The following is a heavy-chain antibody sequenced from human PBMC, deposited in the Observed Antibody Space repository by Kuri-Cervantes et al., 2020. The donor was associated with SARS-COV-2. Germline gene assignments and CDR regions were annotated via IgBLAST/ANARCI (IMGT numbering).Heavy chain of an antibody. D-gene: IGHD3-22*01. CDR3: ARDLNYFDTSGQVGY. V-gene: IGHV4-59*11. CDR2: IFYSGIT. CDR1: GGSISSHF. Sequence: SETLSLTCTVSGGSISSHFWSWIQQPPGKGLEWIGYIFYSGITNYNPSLKSRVTISVDTSKKQFSLQLSSVTAADTAVYYCARDLNYFDTSGQVGYWGQGTLVTVSS. J-gene: IGHJ4*02.